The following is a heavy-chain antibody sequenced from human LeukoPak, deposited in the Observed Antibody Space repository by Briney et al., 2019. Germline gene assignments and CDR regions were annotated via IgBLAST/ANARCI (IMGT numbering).Heavy chain of an antibody. CDR3: ARDRYYEPLDY. CDR1: DGSFSGYY. D-gene: IGHD3-22*01. CDR2: INHSGST. J-gene: IGHJ4*02. Sequence: NASETLSLTCAVYDGSFSGYYWSWIRQPPGKGLEWIGEINHSGSTYYNPSLKSRVTISVDTSKNQFSLQLRSVTAADTAVYYCARDRYYEPLDYWGQGTLVTVST. V-gene: IGHV4-34*01.